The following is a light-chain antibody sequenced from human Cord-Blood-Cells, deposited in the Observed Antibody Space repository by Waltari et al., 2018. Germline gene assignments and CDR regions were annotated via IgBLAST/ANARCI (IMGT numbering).Light chain of an antibody. Sequence: QSALPQPRSVSGSPGPSVTISCTGPSSDVGGYNYVSWYQQHPGKAPKLMFYDVSKRPSGVPDRFSCSKSGNTASLTISWLQAEDEADYYCCSYAGSYTYVFGTGTKVTVL. CDR1: SSDVGGYNY. J-gene: IGLJ1*01. CDR3: CSYAGSYTYV. CDR2: DVS. V-gene: IGLV2-11*02.